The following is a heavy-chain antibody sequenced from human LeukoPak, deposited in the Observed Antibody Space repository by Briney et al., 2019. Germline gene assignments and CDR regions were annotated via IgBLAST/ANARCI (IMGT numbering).Heavy chain of an antibody. CDR1: GDSIINSNW. J-gene: IGHJ4*02. Sequence: SGTLSLTCAVSGDSIINSNWWTWIRQPPGKRLEWIGEVYPTGSTNYSPSLKGRVTISVDKSKNQFSLTLTSVTAADTAVYFCGTTEHDSGDYWGQGTLVTVSS. CDR2: VYPTGST. V-gene: IGHV4-4*02. D-gene: IGHD6-25*01. CDR3: GTTEHDSGDY.